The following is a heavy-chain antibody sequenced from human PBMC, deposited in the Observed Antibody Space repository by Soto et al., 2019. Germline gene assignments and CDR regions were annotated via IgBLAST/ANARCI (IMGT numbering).Heavy chain of an antibody. Sequence: GSLRLSCAASGFTFSSYWMHWVRQAPGKGLVWVSRINSDGSSTSYADSVKGRFTISRDNAKNTLYLQMNSLRAEDTAVYYCARDRPLVVPADYYGMDVWGQGTTVTVSS. V-gene: IGHV3-74*01. CDR2: INSDGSST. J-gene: IGHJ6*02. CDR1: GFTFSSYW. D-gene: IGHD2-2*01. CDR3: ARDRPLVVPADYYGMDV.